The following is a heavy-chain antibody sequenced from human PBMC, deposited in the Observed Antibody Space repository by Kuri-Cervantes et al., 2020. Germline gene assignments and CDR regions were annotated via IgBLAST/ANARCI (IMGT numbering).Heavy chain of an antibody. Sequence: SETLSLTCAVYGGSFSGYYWSWIRQPPGKGLEWIGYIYYSGSTNYNPSLKSRVTISVDTSKNQFSLKLSSVTAADTAVYYCARFAVSVHPEYYYYYYMDVWGKGTTVTVSS. D-gene: IGHD3-10*01. CDR1: GGSFSGYY. V-gene: IGHV4-59*13. CDR3: ARFAVSVHPEYYYYYYMDV. J-gene: IGHJ6*03. CDR2: IYYSGST.